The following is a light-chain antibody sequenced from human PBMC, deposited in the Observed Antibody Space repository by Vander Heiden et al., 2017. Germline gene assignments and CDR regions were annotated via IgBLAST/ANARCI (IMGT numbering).Light chain of an antibody. V-gene: IGKV1-33*01. Sequence: IQMNQSPSSLSASVGDRATITCQASQDITNYLNWYQQKPGKAPKLLIYDASNWETGVPSRFSGSGSGTDFTFTISSLQPEDIATYYCQQYDNLPLTFGGGTKVEIK. CDR3: QQYDNLPLT. CDR2: DAS. J-gene: IGKJ4*01. CDR1: QDITNY.